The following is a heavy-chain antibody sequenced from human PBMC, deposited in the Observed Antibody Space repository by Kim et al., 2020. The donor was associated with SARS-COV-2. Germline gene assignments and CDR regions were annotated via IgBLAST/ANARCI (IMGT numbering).Heavy chain of an antibody. D-gene: IGHD6-13*01. CDR2: ISAYNGNT. J-gene: IGHJ6*02. CDR3: ARDQSSSWYGDYYYYGMDV. Sequence: ASVKVSCKASGYTFTSYGISWVRQAPGQGLEWMGWISAYNGNTNYAQKFQGRVTMTTDTSTSTAYMELRSLRSDDTAVYYCARDQSSSWYGDYYYYGMDVWGQGTTVTVSS. V-gene: IGHV1-18*01. CDR1: GYTFTSYG.